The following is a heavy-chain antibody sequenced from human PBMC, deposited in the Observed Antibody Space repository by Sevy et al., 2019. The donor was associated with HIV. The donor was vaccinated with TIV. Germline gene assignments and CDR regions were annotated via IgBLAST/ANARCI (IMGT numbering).Heavy chain of an antibody. CDR2: ISSSNSYI. CDR1: GFTFSSYG. J-gene: IGHJ4*02. D-gene: IGHD3-10*01. V-gene: IGHV3-21*01. CDR3: ARDYGSGTYGIFGY. Sequence: GGSLRLSCAASGFTFSSYGMNWVRQAPGKGLEWVSSISSSNSYIYYADSVKGRFTVSRDNAKNSLYLQMNRLRAEDTAVFYCARDYGSGTYGIFGYWGQGTLVTVSS.